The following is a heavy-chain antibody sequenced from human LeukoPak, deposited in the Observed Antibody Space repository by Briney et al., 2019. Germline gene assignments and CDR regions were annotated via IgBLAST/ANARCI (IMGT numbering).Heavy chain of an antibody. J-gene: IGHJ4*02. CDR3: ANRYSYSDFDY. Sequence: GGSLRLSCAASGFTFSSYGMPWVRQAPGKGLEWVAVISYDGSNKYYADSVKGRFTISRDNSKNTLYLQMNSLRAEDTAVYYCANRYSYSDFDYWGQGTLVTVSS. CDR2: ISYDGSNK. D-gene: IGHD5-18*01. CDR1: GFTFSSYG. V-gene: IGHV3-30*18.